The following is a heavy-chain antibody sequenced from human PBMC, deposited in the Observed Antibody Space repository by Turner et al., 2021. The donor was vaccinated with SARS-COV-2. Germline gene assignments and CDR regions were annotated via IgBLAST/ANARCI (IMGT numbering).Heavy chain of an antibody. CDR2: IIPIFGTA. Sequence: QVQLVQTGAEVTKPGSSVKVPCKASGGHFRSYAISWVRQAPGQGLEWMVRIIPIFGTANDAQKYQSIVTIPEDESTSTAYMDLSSMRSEDTVVYYCARGGDTAMVLYLGDYYCIDFWGQGTTVTVSS. CDR3: ARGGDTAMVLYLGDYYCIDF. J-gene: IGHJ6*02. V-gene: IGHV1-69*19. CDR1: GGHFRSYA. D-gene: IGHD5-18*01.